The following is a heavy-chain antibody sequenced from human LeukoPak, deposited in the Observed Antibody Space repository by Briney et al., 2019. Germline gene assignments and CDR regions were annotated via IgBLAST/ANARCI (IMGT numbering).Heavy chain of an antibody. CDR2: ISGSGAST. CDR3: AKGRESPFYFEY. Sequence: GGSVRLSCAASGFTFSSFAMSWVRQAPGKGLEWVSSISGSGASTYYADSVKGRLTISRDNSKNTLYLQMNSLRAEDTAVYYCAKGRESPFYFEYWGQGALVAASS. CDR1: GFTFSSFA. V-gene: IGHV3-23*01. J-gene: IGHJ4*02.